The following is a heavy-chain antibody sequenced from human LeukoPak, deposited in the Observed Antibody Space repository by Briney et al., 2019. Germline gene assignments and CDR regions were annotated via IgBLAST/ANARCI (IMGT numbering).Heavy chain of an antibody. Sequence: GGSLRLSCAASGFTFSAYGMQWVRQAPGRGLEWVAFIRFDGNKKYYADSVKGRFTISRGNSKNTLYLQMNSLRVEDTAVYYCARSMVRGFNNMDVWGKGTTVTVSS. J-gene: IGHJ6*03. CDR2: IRFDGNKK. D-gene: IGHD3-10*01. V-gene: IGHV3-30*02. CDR1: GFTFSAYG. CDR3: ARSMVRGFNNMDV.